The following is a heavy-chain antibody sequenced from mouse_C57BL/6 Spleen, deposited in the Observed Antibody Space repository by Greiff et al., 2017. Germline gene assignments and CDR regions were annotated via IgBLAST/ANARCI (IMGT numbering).Heavy chain of an antibody. CDR3: ASVTGDYYAMDY. J-gene: IGHJ4*01. V-gene: IGHV1-26*01. CDR2: INPNNGGT. Sequence: EVQLQQSGPELVKPGASVKISCKASGYTFTDYYMNWVKQSHGKSLEWIGDINPNNGGTSYNQKFKGKATLTVDKSSSTAYMELRSLTSEDSAVYYCASVTGDYYAMDYWGQGTSVTVSS. D-gene: IGHD2-12*01. CDR1: GYTFTDYY.